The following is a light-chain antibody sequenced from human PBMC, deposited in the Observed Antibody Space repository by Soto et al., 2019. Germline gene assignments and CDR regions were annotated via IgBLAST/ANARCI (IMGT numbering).Light chain of an antibody. V-gene: IGKV3-20*01. CDR2: GAS. CDR1: QSVSSNY. J-gene: IGKJ1*01. Sequence: EIVLTQSPGTLSLSPGERPTLSCRASQSVSSNYLAWYQQKPGQAPRLLIYGASSRAAGIPDRFTGSGSGTVFTLTISRLEPEDFAVYYCQQHGSSPTFGQGTKVDIK. CDR3: QQHGSSPT.